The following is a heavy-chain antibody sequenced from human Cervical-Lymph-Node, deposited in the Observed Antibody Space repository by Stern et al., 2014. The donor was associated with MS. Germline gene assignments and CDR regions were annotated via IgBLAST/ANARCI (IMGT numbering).Heavy chain of an antibody. CDR3: ARDGAYYYDSSGDLDY. CDR2: NSTYNGNT. V-gene: IGHV1-18*01. D-gene: IGHD3-22*01. J-gene: IGHJ4*02. CDR1: GYTFTSYG. Sequence: VQLVQSGAEVKKPGASVKVSCKASGYTFTSYGITWVRQAPGQGLQWMGWNSTYNGNTNYAQNLQGRITMTTDTSTSTAYMELRSLRSDDTAVYYCARDGAYYYDSSGDLDYWGQGTLVTVSS.